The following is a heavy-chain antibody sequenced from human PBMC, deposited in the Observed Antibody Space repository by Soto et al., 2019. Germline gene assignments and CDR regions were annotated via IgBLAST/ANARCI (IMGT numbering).Heavy chain of an antibody. D-gene: IGHD3-10*01. CDR3: ARALRGVIIPVDY. V-gene: IGHV3-21*01. J-gene: IGHJ4*02. CDR2: ISSSSSYI. Sequence: GGSLRLSCAASGFTFSSYSMNWVRQAPGKGLEWVSSISSSSSYIYYADSVKGRFTISRDNAKNSLYLQMNSLRAEDTAVYYCARALRGVIIPVDYWGQGTLVTVSS. CDR1: GFTFSSYS.